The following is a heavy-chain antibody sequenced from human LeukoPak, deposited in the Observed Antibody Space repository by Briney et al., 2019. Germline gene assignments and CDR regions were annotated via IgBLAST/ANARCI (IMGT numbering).Heavy chain of an antibody. Sequence: GGSLRLSCAASGFTFSSYGMQWVRQAPGKGLVGVVFIRYDGSNKYYTDSVKGRFTISRDNSKNTLYLQMNSLRAEDTAVYYCERGPDRSGYYVGDYWGQGTLVTVSS. D-gene: IGHD3-22*01. V-gene: IGHV3-30*02. J-gene: IGHJ4*02. CDR1: GFTFSSYG. CDR3: ERGPDRSGYYVGDY. CDR2: IRYDGSNK.